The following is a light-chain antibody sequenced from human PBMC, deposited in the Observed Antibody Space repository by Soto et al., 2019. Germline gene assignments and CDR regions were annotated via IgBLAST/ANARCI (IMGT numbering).Light chain of an antibody. Sequence: QSALTQPASVSGSPGQSITISCTGTSSDVGDYPYVSWYQQHPDKVPKLIIYEVTNRPSGVTSRFSGSKSENTASLTISGLQAEDEADYYCSSYSATNTLVFGSGTKLTVL. CDR2: EVT. V-gene: IGLV2-14*01. CDR3: SSYSATNTLV. J-gene: IGLJ1*01. CDR1: SSDVGDYPY.